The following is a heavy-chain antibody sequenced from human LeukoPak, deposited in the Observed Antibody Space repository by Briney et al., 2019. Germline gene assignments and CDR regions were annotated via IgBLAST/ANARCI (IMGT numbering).Heavy chain of an antibody. CDR2: INHSGYT. D-gene: IGHD6-19*01. CDR1: GGSFRAYY. V-gene: IGHV4-34*01. Sequence: SETLSLTCAVHGGSFRAYYWSWVPQSPEKGLEWIGEINHSGYTNYNPSLKSRVTISIDTSKNQFSLMLTSVTAADSGVYFCTRAVAGHPDWGQGTLVTVSS. J-gene: IGHJ4*02. CDR3: TRAVAGHPD.